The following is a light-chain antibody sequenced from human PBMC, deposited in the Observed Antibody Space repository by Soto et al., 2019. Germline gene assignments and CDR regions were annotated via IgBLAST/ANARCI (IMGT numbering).Light chain of an antibody. CDR1: QSVSNNY. V-gene: IGKV3-20*01. Sequence: EIVLTQSPGTLSLSPGERATLSCRASQSVSNNYLAWYQQKPGQAPRLLIYGASNRATGIPDRFSGSGSGTDFTLTISSLQPEDFATYYCQQANSFPSTFGGGTKVDI. CDR2: GAS. J-gene: IGKJ4*01. CDR3: QQANSFPST.